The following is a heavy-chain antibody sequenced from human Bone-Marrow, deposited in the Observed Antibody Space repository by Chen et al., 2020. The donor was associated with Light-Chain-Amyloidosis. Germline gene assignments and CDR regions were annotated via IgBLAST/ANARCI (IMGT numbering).Heavy chain of an antibody. V-gene: IGHV4-39*01. Sequence: QLQLQESGPGLVKPSETLSLTCTVSGGSISSSSYYWGWIRQPPGKGLEWIGSIYYSGSTYYNPSLKSRVTIFVATSKNQFSLKLSSGTAADTAVYYCARLYCSGGSCRYYYYYMDVWGKGTTVTVSS. CDR3: ARLYCSGGSCRYYYYYMDV. J-gene: IGHJ6*03. D-gene: IGHD2-15*01. CDR1: GGSISSSSYY. CDR2: IYYSGST.